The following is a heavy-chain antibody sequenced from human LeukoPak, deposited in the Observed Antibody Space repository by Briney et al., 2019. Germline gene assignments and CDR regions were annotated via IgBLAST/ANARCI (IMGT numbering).Heavy chain of an antibody. CDR2: ISYDGSNK. J-gene: IGHJ4*02. Sequence: TGGSLRLSCAASGFTFSSYAMHWVRQAPGKGLEWVAVISYDGSNKYYADSVKGRFTISRDNSKNTLYLQMNSLRADDTAVYYCARDHAEVTMIVVGDYWGQGTLVTVSS. CDR1: GFTFSSYA. CDR3: ARDHAEVTMIVVGDY. V-gene: IGHV3-30-3*01. D-gene: IGHD3-22*01.